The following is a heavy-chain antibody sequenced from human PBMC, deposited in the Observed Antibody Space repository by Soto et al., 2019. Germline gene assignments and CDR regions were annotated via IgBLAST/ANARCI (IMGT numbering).Heavy chain of an antibody. Sequence: SETLSLTCAVYGGSFSGYYWSWIRQPPGKGLEWIGEINHSGSTNYNPSLKSRVTISVDTSKNQFSLKLSSVTAADTAVYYCARGSIFGAPGVYYAYWGQRTLVTVSS. J-gene: IGHJ4*02. D-gene: IGHD3-9*01. CDR3: ARGSIFGAPGVYYAY. CDR1: GGSFSGYY. V-gene: IGHV4-34*01. CDR2: INHSGST.